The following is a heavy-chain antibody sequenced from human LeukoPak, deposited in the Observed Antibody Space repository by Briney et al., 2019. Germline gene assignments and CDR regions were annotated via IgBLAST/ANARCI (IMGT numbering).Heavy chain of an antibody. J-gene: IGHJ4*02. V-gene: IGHV3-30*02. Sequence: PGGSLRLSCAASGFTFSSYGMHCVRQAPGKGVEWVAFIRYDGSNKYYADSVKGRFTISRDNSKNTLYLQMNSLRAEDTAVYYCAKDCSSTSCYFDYWGQGTLVTVSS. CDR1: GFTFSSYG. CDR2: IRYDGSNK. D-gene: IGHD2-2*01. CDR3: AKDCSSTSCYFDY.